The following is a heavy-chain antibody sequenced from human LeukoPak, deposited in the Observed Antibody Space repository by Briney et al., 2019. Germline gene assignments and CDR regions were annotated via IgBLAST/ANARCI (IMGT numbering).Heavy chain of an antibody. CDR3: AKSFFVDTAMVPYYYDMDV. J-gene: IGHJ6*03. D-gene: IGHD5-18*01. Sequence: GGSLRLSCAASGFTFSSYAMSWVRQAPGKGLEWVSAISGSGGSTYYADSVKGRFTISRDNSKNTLYLQMNRLRAEDTAVYYCAKSFFVDTAMVPYYYDMDVWGKGTTVTVSS. V-gene: IGHV3-23*01. CDR1: GFTFSSYA. CDR2: ISGSGGST.